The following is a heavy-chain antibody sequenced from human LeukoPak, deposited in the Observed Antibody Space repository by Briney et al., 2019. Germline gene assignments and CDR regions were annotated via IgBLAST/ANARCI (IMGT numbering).Heavy chain of an antibody. D-gene: IGHD6-19*01. Sequence: GGSLRLSCAASGFTFSSYSMNWVRQAPGKGLEWVSSISSGSSYIYYADSVKGRFTISRDNAKNSLYLQMNSLRAEDTAVYYCARDRAVGSGWSLGAFDIWGQGTMVTVSS. CDR1: GFTFSSYS. V-gene: IGHV3-21*01. CDR3: ARDRAVGSGWSLGAFDI. CDR2: ISSGSSYI. J-gene: IGHJ3*02.